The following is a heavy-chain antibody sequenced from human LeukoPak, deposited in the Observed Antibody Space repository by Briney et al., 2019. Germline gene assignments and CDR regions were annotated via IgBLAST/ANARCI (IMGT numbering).Heavy chain of an antibody. D-gene: IGHD3-22*01. CDR3: ARDGTDYYDSSGYYYLPYYFDY. CDR2: ISSSSSYI. V-gene: IGHV3-21*01. J-gene: IGHJ4*02. CDR1: GFTFSSYS. Sequence: NPGGSLRLSCAASGFTFSSYSMNWVRQAPGKGLEWVSSISSSSSYIYYADSVKGRFTISRDNAKNSLYLQMNSLRAEDTAVYYCARDGTDYYDSSGYYYLPYYFDYWGQGTLVTVSS.